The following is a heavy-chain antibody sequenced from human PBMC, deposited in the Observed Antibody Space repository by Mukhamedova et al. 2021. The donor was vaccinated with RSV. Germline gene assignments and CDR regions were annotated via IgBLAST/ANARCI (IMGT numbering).Heavy chain of an antibody. CDR1: SSYA. CDR2: ISYDGSNK. Sequence: SSYAMHWVRQAPGKGLEWVAVISYDGSNKYYADSVKGRFTISRDNSKNTLYLQMNSLRAEDTAVYYCARAYSCPRVYYYYYGMDV. V-gene: IGHV3-30*04. J-gene: IGHJ6*01. D-gene: IGHD5-12*01. CDR3: ARAYSCPRVYYYYYGMDV.